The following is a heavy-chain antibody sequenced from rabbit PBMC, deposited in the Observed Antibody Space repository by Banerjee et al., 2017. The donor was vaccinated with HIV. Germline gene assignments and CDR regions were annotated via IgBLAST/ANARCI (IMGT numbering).Heavy chain of an antibody. Sequence: QSLEESGGGLVKPGASLTLTCIASGVSFSANSYMCWVRQAPGKGLEWVVCIDAGSSGFTYFASWAKGRFTISKTSSTTVTLQMTSLTAADTATYFCARDTGSSFSSYGMDLWGPGTLVTVS. V-gene: IGHV1S40*01. CDR3: ARDTGSSFSSYGMDL. CDR2: IDAGSSGFT. J-gene: IGHJ6*01. D-gene: IGHD8-1*01. CDR1: GVSFSANSY.